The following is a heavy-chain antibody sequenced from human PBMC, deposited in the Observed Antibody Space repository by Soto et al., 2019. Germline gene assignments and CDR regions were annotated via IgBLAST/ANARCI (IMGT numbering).Heavy chain of an antibody. CDR3: AREDRDRETGLVPAAIDGMDV. Sequence: QVQLVQSGAEVKKPGSSVKVSCKASGGTFSRYSFTWVRQAPGHGLEWMGRIMPVFGIASYAQKFQGRVTITADESTSTAFMELSSLISEDTAVYYCAREDRDRETGLVPAAIDGMDVWGQGTTVTVSS. J-gene: IGHJ6*02. D-gene: IGHD2-2*01. CDR1: GGTFSRYS. V-gene: IGHV1-69*08. CDR2: IMPVFGIA.